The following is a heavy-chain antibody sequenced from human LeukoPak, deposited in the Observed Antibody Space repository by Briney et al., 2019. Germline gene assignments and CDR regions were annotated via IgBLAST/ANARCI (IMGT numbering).Heavy chain of an antibody. CDR3: AKRPSDYGDYVSYFDY. Sequence: GGSLRLSCAASGFSFISYGMHWVRQAPGKGQEWGGVISDDGRRKDYADSVKGRFTISRDNSKDTLYLQMNSLRAEDTAVYYCAKRPSDYGDYVSYFDYWGQGTLVTVSS. D-gene: IGHD4-17*01. J-gene: IGHJ4*02. CDR2: ISDDGRRK. V-gene: IGHV3-30*18. CDR1: GFSFISYG.